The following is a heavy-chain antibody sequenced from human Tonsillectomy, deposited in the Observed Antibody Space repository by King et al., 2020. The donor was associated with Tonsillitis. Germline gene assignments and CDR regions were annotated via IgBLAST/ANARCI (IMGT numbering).Heavy chain of an antibody. CDR1: GFTFITYW. V-gene: IGHV3-7*01. J-gene: IGHJ3*02. CDR2: IKQNGRER. Sequence: QLVQSGGGLVQPGGSLRLSCASSGFTFITYWMSLVRQAPGKGRCCVANIKQNGRERVFVYSVKGRFTISSANAENSLYLEMNRLRVEDTAVYYCARDPYEEVFGAFDIWGQGTMVTVSS. D-gene: IGHD3-10*01. CDR3: ARDPYEEVFGAFDI.